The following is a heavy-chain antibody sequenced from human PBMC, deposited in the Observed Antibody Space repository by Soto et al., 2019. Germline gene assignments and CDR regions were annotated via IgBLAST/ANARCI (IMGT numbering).Heavy chain of an antibody. D-gene: IGHD2-2*01. J-gene: IGHJ5*02. V-gene: IGHV3-48*01. Sequence: EVQLVESGGGLVQPGGSLRLSCAASGFTFSSYSMNWVRQAPGKGLEWVSYISSSSSTIYYADSVKGRFTISRDNAKNSLYLQMNSLRAEDTAVYYCARAYLEVVPAAFWFDPWGQGTLVTVSS. CDR2: ISSSSSTI. CDR1: GFTFSSYS. CDR3: ARAYLEVVPAAFWFDP.